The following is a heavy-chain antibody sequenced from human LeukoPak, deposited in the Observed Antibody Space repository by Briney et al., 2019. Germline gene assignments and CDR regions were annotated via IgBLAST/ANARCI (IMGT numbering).Heavy chain of an antibody. D-gene: IGHD4-11*01. CDR2: IYYTGSA. V-gene: IGHV4-59*01. CDR3: ARDRRESSKPNDAFDI. CDR1: GGYISSYY. J-gene: IGHJ3*02. Sequence: SETLSLTCSVSGGYISSYYWSWIRQPPGKGLEWIGNIYYTGSANYNPSLESRVTISIDTSKKQLSLKLRSVTAADTAVYYCARDRRESSKPNDAFDIWGQGTMVTVSS.